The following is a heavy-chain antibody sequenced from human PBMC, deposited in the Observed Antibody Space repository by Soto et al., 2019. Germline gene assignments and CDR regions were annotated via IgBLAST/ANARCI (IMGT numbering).Heavy chain of an antibody. CDR2: IRSKTDGGTT. D-gene: IGHD6-13*01. V-gene: IGHV3-15*01. CDR1: GFTFSNAW. J-gene: IGHJ3*02. CDR3: TATRPGTNVFDT. Sequence: PGGSLRLSCAASGFTFSNAWMNWVRQAPGKGLEYIGRIRSKTDGGTTEYAAPVEGRFTISRDDSKNTLYLQMGGLKTEDTAVYYCTATRPGTNVFDTWGHGTMLTVSS.